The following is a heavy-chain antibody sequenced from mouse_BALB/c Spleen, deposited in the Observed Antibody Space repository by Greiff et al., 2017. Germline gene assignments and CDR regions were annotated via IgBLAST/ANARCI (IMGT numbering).Heavy chain of an antibody. D-gene: IGHD2-3*01. Sequence: EVHLVESGGGLVKPGGSLKLSCAASGFTFSSYAMSWVRQSPEKRLEWVAEISSGGSYTYYPDTVTGRFTISRDNAKNTLYLEMSSLRSEDTAMYYCARDLLYDGYYGAMDYWGQGTSVTVSS. J-gene: IGHJ4*01. V-gene: IGHV5-9-4*01. CDR1: GFTFSSYA. CDR3: ARDLLYDGYYGAMDY. CDR2: ISSGGSYT.